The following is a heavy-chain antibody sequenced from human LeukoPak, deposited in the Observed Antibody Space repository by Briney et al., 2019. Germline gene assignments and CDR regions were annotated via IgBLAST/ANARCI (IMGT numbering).Heavy chain of an antibody. J-gene: IGHJ4*02. CDR1: GFTFSSYA. CDR3: AKMRNSYGTGGYFDY. Sequence: GGSLRLSCAASGFTFSSYAMSWVRQAPGKRLEWVSAISGSGGSTYYADSVKGRFTISRDNSKNTLYLQMNSLRAEDTAVYYCAKMRNSYGTGGYFDYWGQGTLVTVSS. D-gene: IGHD5-18*01. CDR2: ISGSGGST. V-gene: IGHV3-23*01.